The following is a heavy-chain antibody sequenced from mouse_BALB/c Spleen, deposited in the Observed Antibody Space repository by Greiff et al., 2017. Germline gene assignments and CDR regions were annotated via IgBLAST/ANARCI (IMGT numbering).Heavy chain of an antibody. Sequence: EVKLQQSGAELVKPGASVKLSCTASCFNIKDTYMHWVKQRPEQGLEWIGRIDPANGNTKYDPKFQGKATITADTSSNTAYLQLSSLTSEDTAVYYCARWLFYYRYDWFAYWGQGTLVTVSA. CDR2: IDPANGNT. V-gene: IGHV14-3*02. CDR1: CFNIKDTY. CDR3: ARWLFYYRYDWFAY. J-gene: IGHJ3*01. D-gene: IGHD2-14*01.